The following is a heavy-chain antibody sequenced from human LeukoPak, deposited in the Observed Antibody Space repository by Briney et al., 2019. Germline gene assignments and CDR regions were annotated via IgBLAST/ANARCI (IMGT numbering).Heavy chain of an antibody. D-gene: IGHD6-13*01. Sequence: ASVKVSCKASGGTFSSYAISWVRQAPGQGLEWMGGIIPIFGTANYAQKFQGRVTITADESTSTAYMELSSLRSEDTAVYYCARKQQRIEGFDPWGQGTLVTVSS. CDR2: IIPIFGTA. CDR1: GGTFSSYA. J-gene: IGHJ5*02. V-gene: IGHV1-69*13. CDR3: ARKQQRIEGFDP.